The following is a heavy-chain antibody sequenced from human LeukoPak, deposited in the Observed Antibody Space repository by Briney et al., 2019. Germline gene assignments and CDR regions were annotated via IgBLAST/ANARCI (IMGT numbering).Heavy chain of an antibody. Sequence: SETLSLTCTVSGGSISSSSYYWGWIRQPPGKGLEWIGSVYYTGATYYNPSLKSRVTISVDTSKNQFSLKLSSVTAADTAVYYCARGDKYYYDSSGYPPLRYWGQGTLVTVSS. V-gene: IGHV4-39*07. CDR2: VYYTGAT. D-gene: IGHD3-22*01. J-gene: IGHJ4*02. CDR1: GGSISSSSYY. CDR3: ARGDKYYYDSSGYPPLRY.